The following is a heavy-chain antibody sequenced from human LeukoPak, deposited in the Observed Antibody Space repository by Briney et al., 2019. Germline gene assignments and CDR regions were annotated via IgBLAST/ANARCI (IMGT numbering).Heavy chain of an antibody. CDR3: AKDFGMFSN. Sequence: GGSLRLSCAASGFTFSSYVMSWVRQAPGKGLEWVSAISGGGGSTYYADSVKGRFTISRDNSKNTLYLQMNSLRAEDTAIYYCAKDFGMFSNWGQGTLVTVSS. D-gene: IGHD3-10*02. J-gene: IGHJ4*02. CDR1: GFTFSSYV. V-gene: IGHV3-23*01. CDR2: ISGGGGST.